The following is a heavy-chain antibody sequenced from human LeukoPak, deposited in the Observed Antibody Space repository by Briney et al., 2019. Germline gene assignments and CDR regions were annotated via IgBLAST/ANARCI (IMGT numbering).Heavy chain of an antibody. CDR1: GGSIRSSSYY. V-gene: IGHV4-39*02. CDR2: IYYSGST. J-gene: IGHJ3*02. D-gene: IGHD3-22*01. CDR3: ARDMVYYDSSGYYYHDAFDI. Sequence: PSETLSLTCSVSGGSIRSSSYYWDWIRQPPGKGPEWIGSIYYSGSTYYNPSLKSRVTISVDTSKNQFSLKLSSVTAADTAVYYCARDMVYYDSSGYYYHDAFDIWGQGTMVTVSS.